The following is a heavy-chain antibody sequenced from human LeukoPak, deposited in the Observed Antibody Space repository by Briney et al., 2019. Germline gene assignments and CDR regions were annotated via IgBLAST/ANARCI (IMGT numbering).Heavy chain of an antibody. J-gene: IGHJ4*02. Sequence: ASVMVSCTVSGYTLTELSMHWVRPAPGNGLEGMGGFDPEDGETIYAQNFQGRVTMTEDTYTDTAYMELSSLRSEDTAVYYCAIPGGSSRDFGYWGQRTRLTVSS. V-gene: IGHV1-24*01. CDR1: GYTLTELS. CDR3: AIPGGSSRDFGY. CDR2: FDPEDGET. D-gene: IGHD6-13*01.